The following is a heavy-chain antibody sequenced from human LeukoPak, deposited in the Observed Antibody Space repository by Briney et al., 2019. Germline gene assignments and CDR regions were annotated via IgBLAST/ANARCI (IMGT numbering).Heavy chain of an antibody. CDR1: GYTFTNYG. D-gene: IGHD3-3*02. CDR2: ISAYNGNT. Sequence: ASVKVSCKARGYTFTNYGMSWVRQAPGQGLEWMGWISAYNGNTNYAQKLQGRVTMTTDTSTSTAYMELRSLRSDDTAVYYCARDLSRSSYLDYWGQGTLVTVSS. V-gene: IGHV1-18*01. CDR3: ARDLSRSSYLDY. J-gene: IGHJ4*02.